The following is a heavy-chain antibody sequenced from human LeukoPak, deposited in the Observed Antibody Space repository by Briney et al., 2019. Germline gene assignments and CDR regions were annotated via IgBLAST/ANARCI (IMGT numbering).Heavy chain of an antibody. V-gene: IGHV3-20*01. J-gene: IGHJ4*02. CDR2: INWNGGST. Sequence: GGSLRLSCAASGYTFTSYGMHWVRQAPGKGLEWVSGINWNGGSTGYADSVKGRFTISRGNAKNSLYLQMNSLRAEDTALYHCAREGQAAAGPIDYWGQGTLVTVSS. CDR3: AREGQAAAGPIDY. CDR1: GYTFTSYG. D-gene: IGHD6-13*01.